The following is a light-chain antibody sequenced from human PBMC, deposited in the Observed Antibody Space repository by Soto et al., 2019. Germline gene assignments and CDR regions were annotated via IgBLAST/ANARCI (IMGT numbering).Light chain of an antibody. CDR2: DAS. J-gene: IGKJ1*01. Sequence: DIQMTQSPSNLSASVGDRVTITCRASQSLNTWLAWYQQKPGKVPKVLIYDASSLESGVPARFSGSGSGTEFTLSIGSLQPADSATYFCLQYNAFSQTFGQGTKVEI. CDR1: QSLNTW. V-gene: IGKV1-5*01. CDR3: LQYNAFSQT.